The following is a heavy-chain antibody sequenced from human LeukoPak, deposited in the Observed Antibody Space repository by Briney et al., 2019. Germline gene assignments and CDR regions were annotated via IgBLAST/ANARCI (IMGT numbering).Heavy chain of an antibody. J-gene: IGHJ4*02. D-gene: IGHD3-10*01. V-gene: IGHV3-30-3*01. CDR1: GFTFSSYA. CDR2: ISYDGSNK. CDR3: ARGELRSLDY. Sequence: GGSLRLSCAASGFTFSSYAMHWVRQAPGKGLEWVAVISYDGSNKYYADSVKGRFTISRDNSKNTLYLQMNSLRAEDTAVYYCARGELRSLDYWGQGTLVTVSS.